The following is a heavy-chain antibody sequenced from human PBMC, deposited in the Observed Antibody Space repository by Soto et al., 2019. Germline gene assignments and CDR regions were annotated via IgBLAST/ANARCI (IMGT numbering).Heavy chain of an antibody. Sequence: QVELVQSGAEVKKPGASVKVSCKASGYTFTSYGISWVRQAPGQGLEWMGWMSAYNGNTNYAQKLQGRVTMTTDTSTSTAYMELRSLRSDDTAVYYCARGEENVLLWFGESYYFDYWGQGTLVTVSS. D-gene: IGHD3-10*01. CDR2: MSAYNGNT. J-gene: IGHJ4*02. CDR3: ARGEENVLLWFGESYYFDY. CDR1: GYTFTSYG. V-gene: IGHV1-18*01.